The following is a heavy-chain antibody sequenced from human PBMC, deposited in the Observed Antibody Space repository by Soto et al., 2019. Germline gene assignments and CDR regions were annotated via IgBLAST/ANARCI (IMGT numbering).Heavy chain of an antibody. V-gene: IGHV1-58*01. J-gene: IGHJ2*01. CDR1: GFTFTSSA. Sequence: QMQLVQSGPEVKKPGTSVKVSCKASGFTFTSSAVQWVRQARGQRLEWIGWIVVGSGNTNYAQKFQERVTITRDMSTSTAYMELSSLRSEDTAVYYCAAPNRGYSYGIGWYFDLWGRGTLVTVSS. D-gene: IGHD5-18*01. CDR3: AAPNRGYSYGIGWYFDL. CDR2: IVVGSGNT.